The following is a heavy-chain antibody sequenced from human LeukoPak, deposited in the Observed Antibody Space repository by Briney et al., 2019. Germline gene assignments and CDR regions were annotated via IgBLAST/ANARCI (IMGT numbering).Heavy chain of an antibody. V-gene: IGHV4-38-2*02. Sequence: SETLSLTCTVSGYSISSGYYWGWIRQPPGKGLEWIGTIYHSGSTYYNPSLKSRITISVDTSKNQFALKLSSVTAADTAVYYCARVRGYSGYRIDVFDIWGQGTMVTVSS. D-gene: IGHD5-12*01. CDR3: ARVRGYSGYRIDVFDI. J-gene: IGHJ3*02. CDR1: GYSISSGYY. CDR2: IYHSGST.